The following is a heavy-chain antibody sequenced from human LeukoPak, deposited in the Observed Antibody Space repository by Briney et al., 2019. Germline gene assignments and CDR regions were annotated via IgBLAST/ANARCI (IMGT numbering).Heavy chain of an antibody. CDR3: AKDLVTGSLDY. V-gene: IGHV3-23*01. Sequence: GGSLRLSCAASGFTFSSYAMTWVRQAPGKGLEWVSSISGSGGSTYYADSVKGRFTISSDNSKNTLYLQMNSLRAEDTAVYYCAKDLVTGSLDYWGQGTLVTVSS. CDR2: ISGSGGST. D-gene: IGHD3-10*01. J-gene: IGHJ4*02. CDR1: GFTFSSYA.